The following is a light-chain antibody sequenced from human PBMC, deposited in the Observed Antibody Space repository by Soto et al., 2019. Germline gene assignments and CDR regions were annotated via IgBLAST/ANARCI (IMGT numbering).Light chain of an antibody. V-gene: IGKV1-33*01. CDR2: AAS. Sequence: DIQMTQSPSSLSASVGDRVTITCQASQDIGNYLNWYQQKPGKAPNLLIYAASDLETGVPSRFSGRRSGTEFTLTIAGLQPEDFATYYCQQYESYSPLTFGGGTKVDIK. CDR1: QDIGNY. J-gene: IGKJ4*01. CDR3: QQYESYSPLT.